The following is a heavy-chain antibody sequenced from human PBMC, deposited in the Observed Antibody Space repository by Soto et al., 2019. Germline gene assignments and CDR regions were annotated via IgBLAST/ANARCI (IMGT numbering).Heavy chain of an antibody. D-gene: IGHD2-2*01. CDR2: INPNSGGT. Sequence: QVQLVQSGAEVKKPGASVKVSCKASGYTFTGYYMHWVRQAPGQGLEWMGWINPNSGGTNYAQKFQGRVTMTRDTSISTAYMELSRLRSDDTVVYYCARGGCTSCYSSKYYYGMDVWGQGTTVTVSS. CDR1: GYTFTGYY. V-gene: IGHV1-2*02. CDR3: ARGGCTSCYSSKYYYGMDV. J-gene: IGHJ6*02.